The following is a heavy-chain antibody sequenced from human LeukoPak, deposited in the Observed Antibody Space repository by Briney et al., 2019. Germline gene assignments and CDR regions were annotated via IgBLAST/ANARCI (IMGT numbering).Heavy chain of an antibody. CDR3: ARHSPGRIPAAMGY. D-gene: IGHD2-2*01. V-gene: IGHV4-59*08. CDR2: IYYSGST. J-gene: IGHJ4*02. CDR1: GGSISSYY. Sequence: PSETLSLTCTVSGGSISSYYWSWIRQPPGKGLEWIGYIYYSGSTYYNPSLKSRVTISVDTSKNQFSLKLSSVTAADTAVYYCARHSPGRIPAAMGYWGQGTLVTVSS.